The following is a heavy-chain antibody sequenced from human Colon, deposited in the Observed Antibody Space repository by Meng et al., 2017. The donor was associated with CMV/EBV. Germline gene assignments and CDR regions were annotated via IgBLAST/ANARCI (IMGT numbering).Heavy chain of an antibody. Sequence: SETLSLTCTVSGGSINNSSHFWGWIRQPPTKGLEWIGSVYYTGSTYYNPSLKSRVTISVDTSKNQFSLKVTSVTAADTAVFYCARRLGYEFDSWGQGTLVTVS. V-gene: IGHV4-39*01. D-gene: IGHD5-12*01. CDR1: GGSINNSSHF. CDR3: ARRLGYEFDS. J-gene: IGHJ4*02. CDR2: VYYTGST.